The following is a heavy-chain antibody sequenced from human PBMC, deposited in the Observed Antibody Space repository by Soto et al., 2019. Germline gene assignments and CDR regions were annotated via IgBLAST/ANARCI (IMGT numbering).Heavy chain of an antibody. CDR1: GFTFSSYE. D-gene: IGHD3-10*01. CDR2: ISSSGSTI. V-gene: IGHV3-48*03. J-gene: IGHJ4*02. Sequence: EVQLVESGGGLVQPGGSLRLSCAASGFTFSSYEMNWVRQAPGKGLEWVSYISSSGSTIYYADSVKGRFIISRDNAKNSLYLQMNSLRAEDTAVYYCARSRGTMVRGVMFDYWGQGTLVTVSS. CDR3: ARSRGTMVRGVMFDY.